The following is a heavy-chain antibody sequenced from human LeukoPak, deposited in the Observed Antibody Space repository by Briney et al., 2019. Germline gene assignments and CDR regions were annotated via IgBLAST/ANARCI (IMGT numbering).Heavy chain of an antibody. V-gene: IGHV3-33*01. CDR2: IYYDGSQR. CDR3: ARDLGYFDY. Sequence: PGGSLRLSCVASGLTFSSYGMHWVRQAPGKGPEWVALIYYDGSQRKYVDSVKGRFTISRDNSKYTVYLEINNLRAEDTAVYYCARDLGYFDYWGQGTLVTVSS. J-gene: IGHJ4*02. CDR1: GLTFSSYG. D-gene: IGHD7-27*01.